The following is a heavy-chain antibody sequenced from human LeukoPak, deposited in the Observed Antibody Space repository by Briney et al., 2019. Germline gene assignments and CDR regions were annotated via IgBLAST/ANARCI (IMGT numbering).Heavy chain of an antibody. D-gene: IGHD3-3*01. Sequence: ASVKVSCKVSGYTLTELSMHWVRQAPGKGLEWMGWMNPNSGNTGYAQKFQGRVTITRNTSISTAYMELSSLRSEDTAVYYCARGRRITIFGVVMKGFYFDYWGQGTLVTVSS. V-gene: IGHV1-8*03. J-gene: IGHJ4*02. CDR3: ARGRRITIFGVVMKGFYFDY. CDR2: MNPNSGNT. CDR1: GYTLTELS.